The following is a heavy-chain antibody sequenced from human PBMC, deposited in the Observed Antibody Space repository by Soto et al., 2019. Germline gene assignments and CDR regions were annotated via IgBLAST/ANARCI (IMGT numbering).Heavy chain of an antibody. CDR2: IIPVFGSP. CDR3: AKGEGQRELPL. D-gene: IGHD1-1*01. Sequence: SVRVSCKASGGFVRSDPISWVRQAPGQGPEWIGGIIPVFGSPTYAEKFQGRVTITADESSRTAYLELTSLKSEDTAVYFCAKGEGQRELPLWGQGTQVNVSS. CDR1: GGFVRSDP. J-gene: IGHJ4*02. V-gene: IGHV1-69*13.